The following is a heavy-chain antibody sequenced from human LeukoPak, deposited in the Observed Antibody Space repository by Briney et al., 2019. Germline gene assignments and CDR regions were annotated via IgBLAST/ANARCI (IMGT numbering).Heavy chain of an antibody. D-gene: IGHD4-11*01. CDR2: IFPGDTDI. Sequence: GESLKISCHGYGYRFIDYRIGWVRQMPGKGLEWMGIIFPGDTDIKYSPSFQGQVTISADNSISTAYLQWSSLTASDTAIYYIVRDGLQGGRESSRCLTSCYNDGAVGWGGG. J-gene: IGHJ4*02. CDR1: GYRFIDYR. V-gene: IGHV5-51*01. CDR3: VRDGLQGGRESSRCLTSCYNDGAVG.